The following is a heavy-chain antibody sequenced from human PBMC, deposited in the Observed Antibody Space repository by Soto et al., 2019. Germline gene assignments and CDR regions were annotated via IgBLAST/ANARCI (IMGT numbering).Heavy chain of an antibody. CDR1: GFTFNRYW. CDR3: TKDGRRGGDLVYQGMGV. CDR2: IDSDGSGT. V-gene: IGHV3-74*03. D-gene: IGHD3-16*01. J-gene: IGHJ6*02. Sequence: EMQLVESGGGLVRPGGSLRLSCAASGFTFNRYWMHWVRQAPGEGLVWVARIDSDGSGTKHTDSVQGRFTISRDNAKNTLYLQMNSLRPEDTAVYYCTKDGRRGGDLVYQGMGVWGQGTTVTVSS.